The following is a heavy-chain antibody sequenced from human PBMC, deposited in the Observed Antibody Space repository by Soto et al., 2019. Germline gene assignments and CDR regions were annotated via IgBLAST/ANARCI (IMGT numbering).Heavy chain of an antibody. Sequence: SETLSLTCTVSGGSISSSSYYWGWIRQPPGKGLEWIGSIYYSGSTYYNPSLKSRVTISVDTSKNQFSLKLSSVTAADTAVYYCASIIPYSSGYHYYYGMDVWGQGTTVTVYS. CDR1: GGSISSSSYY. CDR2: IYYSGST. V-gene: IGHV4-39*01. J-gene: IGHJ6*02. D-gene: IGHD3-22*01. CDR3: ASIIPYSSGYHYYYGMDV.